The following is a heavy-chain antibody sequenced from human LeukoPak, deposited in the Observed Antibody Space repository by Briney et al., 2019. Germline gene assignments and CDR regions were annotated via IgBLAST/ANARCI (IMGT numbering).Heavy chain of an antibody. Sequence: KASETLSLTCTVSGGSISSSSYYRGWIRQPPGKGLEWIGSIYYSGSTYYNPSLKSRVTISVDTSKNQFSLKLSSVTAADTAVYYCASIRSGSYGYYFDYWGQGTLVTVSS. D-gene: IGHD1-26*01. V-gene: IGHV4-39*07. J-gene: IGHJ4*02. CDR2: IYYSGST. CDR3: ASIRSGSYGYYFDY. CDR1: GGSISSSSYY.